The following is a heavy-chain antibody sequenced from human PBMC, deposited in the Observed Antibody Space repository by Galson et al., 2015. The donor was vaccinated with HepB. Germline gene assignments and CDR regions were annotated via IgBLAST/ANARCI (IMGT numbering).Heavy chain of an antibody. J-gene: IGHJ1*01. D-gene: IGHD3-16*01. Sequence: SVKVSCKASGYSFTFHGISWVRQAPGEGLEWIGWISSNTGNTNYAHQFQDRVTLTTDTSTSTAYLELRSLRSDDTAMYYCATVSHTLSKGYFQTWGQGSVVTVSS. CDR1: GYSFTFHG. CDR3: ATVSHTLSKGYFQT. V-gene: IGHV1-18*04. CDR2: ISSNTGNT.